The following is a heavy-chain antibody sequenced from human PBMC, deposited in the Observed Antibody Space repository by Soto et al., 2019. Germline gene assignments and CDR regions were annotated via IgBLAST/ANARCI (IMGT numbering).Heavy chain of an antibody. CDR1: GGSISSGGSY. CDR2: IHHSGST. V-gene: IGHV4-30-4*01. CDR3: ASEDNKSGCWQLDP. J-gene: IGHJ5*02. D-gene: IGHD3-22*01. Sequence: QLQLQESGPGLVKPSETLSLTCTVSGGSISSGGSYWSWIRQPPGKGLEWIGCIHHSGSTYYNPSLKTRATMSVDSSKNQFSLKLTSVTAADTAVYYCASEDNKSGCWQLDPWGQGTLVTVSS.